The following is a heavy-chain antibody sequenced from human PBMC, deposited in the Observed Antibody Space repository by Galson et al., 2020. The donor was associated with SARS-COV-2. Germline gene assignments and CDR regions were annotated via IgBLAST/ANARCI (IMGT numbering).Heavy chain of an antibody. CDR1: GYTFTAYY. CDR3: ARGRYSGSYFVDS. J-gene: IGHJ4*02. Sequence: ASVKVSCKPSGYTFTAYYIYWVRQAPGQGLEWVGWINPNSGGTSYAQKFQGRVTLTRDSSTSTAYMEFSGLRSDDTAIFYCARGRYSGSYFVDSWGQVTLVTVSS. D-gene: IGHD1-26*01. CDR2: INPNSGGT. V-gene: IGHV1-2*02.